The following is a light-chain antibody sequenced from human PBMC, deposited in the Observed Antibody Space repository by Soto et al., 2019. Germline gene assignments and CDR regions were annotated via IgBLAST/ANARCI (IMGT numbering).Light chain of an antibody. J-gene: IGKJ5*01. CDR1: QGISNL. Sequence: EIVMTQSPATLSVSPGERATLSCRASQGISNLLAWYQQKPGQAPRLLMYGASTRATGFPDRFSGSGSGTEFTLTISSLHSEDFAVYYCQQYYDWPITFGQGTRLEI. CDR3: QQYYDWPIT. V-gene: IGKV3-15*01. CDR2: GAS.